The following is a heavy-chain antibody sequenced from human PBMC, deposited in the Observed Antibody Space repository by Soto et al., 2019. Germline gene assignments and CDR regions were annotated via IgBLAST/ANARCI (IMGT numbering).Heavy chain of an antibody. CDR2: IDGSGTTK. Sequence: PGGSLRLSCGVSGFTFNDFEMNWVRQAPGKGLEWLAYIDGSGTTKKYADSVRGRITISRDNPNHSLFLQMSSLNAADTAIYYCARGSGRFNYWGQGTLVSVSS. CDR1: GFTFNDFE. V-gene: IGHV3-48*03. J-gene: IGHJ4*02. CDR3: ARGSGRFNY.